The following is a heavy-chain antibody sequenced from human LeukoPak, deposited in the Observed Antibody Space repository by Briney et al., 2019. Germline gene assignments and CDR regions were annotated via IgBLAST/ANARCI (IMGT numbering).Heavy chain of an antibody. CDR1: GYTFTGYY. J-gene: IGHJ5*01. CDR2: INPNFGVT. V-gene: IGHV1-2*02. CDR3: ARDIRSGYVGGSYRVNGFDP. D-gene: IGHD3-16*02. Sequence: ASVKVSCKASGYTFTGYYVHWVRQAPGQGLEWMGWINPNFGVTNYAQNFQGRVTLTRDTSINTAYMELNNLRFDDTAVYYCARDIRSGYVGGSYRVNGFDPWGQGTLITVSS.